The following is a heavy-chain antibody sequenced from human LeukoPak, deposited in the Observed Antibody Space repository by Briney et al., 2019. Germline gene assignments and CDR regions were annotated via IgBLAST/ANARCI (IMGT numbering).Heavy chain of an antibody. J-gene: IGHJ4*02. CDR3: ARDTSYGSGSKGFDY. CDR2: IHRSGTT. D-gene: IGHD3-10*01. CDR1: GDSLRRFW. V-gene: IGHV4-59*01. Sequence: SETLSLTCSLSGDSLRRFWWSWLRQSPGKELEWIGDIHRSGTTNYNPSLESRLTISVDTSKNQFSLKLSSVTAADTAVYYCARDTSYGSGSKGFDYWGQGTLVTVSS.